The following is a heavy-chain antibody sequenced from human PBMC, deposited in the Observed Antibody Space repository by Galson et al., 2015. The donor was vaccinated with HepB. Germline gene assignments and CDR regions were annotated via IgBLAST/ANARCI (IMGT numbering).Heavy chain of an antibody. CDR2: KNYRSKWYN. Sequence: CAISGDSVSSTSAAWSWIRQSPSRGLEWLGRKNYRSKWYNDYAESVKSRITVNPDTSKNQFSLQLDSVTPEDTAVYYCARGTTNFDYWGQGTLVTVSS. J-gene: IGHJ4*02. CDR1: GDSVSSTSAA. V-gene: IGHV6-1*01. D-gene: IGHD1-7*01. CDR3: ARGTTNFDY.